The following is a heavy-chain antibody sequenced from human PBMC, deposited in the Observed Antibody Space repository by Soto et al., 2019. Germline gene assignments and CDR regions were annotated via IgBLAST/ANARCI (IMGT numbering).Heavy chain of an antibody. CDR3: AVAGLPFEY. J-gene: IGHJ4*02. Sequence: QVQLVQSGAEVKKPGASVKVSCKTSGYTFTGYYIHWVRQAPGQGLEWMALINPNSGDTNYGHKFQGRVTLTRDTSINTVYMEETSLRFDDTAVYYCAVAGLPFEYWGQGTLVTVFS. CDR1: GYTFTGYY. CDR2: INPNSGDT. D-gene: IGHD6-19*01. V-gene: IGHV1-2*02.